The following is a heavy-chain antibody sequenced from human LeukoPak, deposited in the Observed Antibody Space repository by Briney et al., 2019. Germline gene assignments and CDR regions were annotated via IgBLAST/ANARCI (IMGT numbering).Heavy chain of an antibody. CDR2: IYYSGST. J-gene: IGHJ6*02. CDR1: GGSISSGDYY. Sequence: SETLSLTCTVSGGSISSGDYYWSWIRLPPGKGLEWIGYIYYSGSTYYNPSLKSRVTISVDTSKNQFSLKLSSVTAADTAVYYCARESPYYYYGMDVWGQGTTVTVSS. V-gene: IGHV4-30-4*01. CDR3: ARESPYYYYGMDV.